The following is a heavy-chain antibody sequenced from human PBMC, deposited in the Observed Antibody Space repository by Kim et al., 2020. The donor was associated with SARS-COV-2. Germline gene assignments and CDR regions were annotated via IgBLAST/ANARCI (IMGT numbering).Heavy chain of an antibody. CDR3: ARDTSPYSGFNIGFDAFDI. J-gene: IGHJ3*02. D-gene: IGHD3-9*01. Sequence: GGSLRLSCAASGFTLSSYWMTWVRQAPGKGLEWVANIKGDGGEKNYVDSVKGRFTISRDNAKNSLYLQMSSLRDDDTAVYYCARDTSPYSGFNIGFDAFDIWGQGTMVTVSS. CDR2: IKGDGGEK. CDR1: GFTLSSYW. V-gene: IGHV3-7*01.